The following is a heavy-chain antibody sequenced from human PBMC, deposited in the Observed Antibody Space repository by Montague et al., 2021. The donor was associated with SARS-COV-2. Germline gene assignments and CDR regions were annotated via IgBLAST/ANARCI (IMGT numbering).Heavy chain of an antibody. CDR1: GGSFSGFY. J-gene: IGHJ6*02. D-gene: IGHD1-1*01. V-gene: IGHV4-34*01. Sequence: SETLSLTCTIHGGSFSGGSFSGFYWNWVRQAPGKGLEWIGEINDRGSTTYKPSLRSRVTISVDKSDNQLSLSLRSVTAADTGVYYCARDASSSRWLRGRERYHFYPMDVWGQGTTVTVSS. CDR3: ARDASSSRWLRGRERYHFYPMDV. CDR2: INDRGST.